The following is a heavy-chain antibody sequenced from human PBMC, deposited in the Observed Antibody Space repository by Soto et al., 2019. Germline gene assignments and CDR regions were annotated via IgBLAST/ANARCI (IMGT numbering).Heavy chain of an antibody. J-gene: IGHJ2*01. CDR1: GFSVSSSY. CDR3: ARMYYYDGSGDYYKYWYFDL. Sequence: EVQLVESGGGLVQPGGSLRLSCAASGFSVSSSYMSWVRQAPGKGLEWVSVIYSGGSTYYADSVKGRFTISRDNSKNTMYLQMNSLRAEDTAVYDCARMYYYDGSGDYYKYWYFDLGGRGTLVTVSS. D-gene: IGHD3-22*01. CDR2: IYSGGST. V-gene: IGHV3-66*01.